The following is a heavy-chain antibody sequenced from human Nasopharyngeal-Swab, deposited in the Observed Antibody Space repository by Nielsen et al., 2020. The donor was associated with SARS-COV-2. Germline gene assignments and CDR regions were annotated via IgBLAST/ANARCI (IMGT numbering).Heavy chain of an antibody. Sequence: WSRQSPGKGLEWIGYIYYSGSTYYNPSLKSRVIISVDTSKNQFSLKLSSVTAADTAVYYCARDGDGSGFDYWGQGTLVTVSS. D-gene: IGHD3-10*01. J-gene: IGHJ4*02. CDR3: ARDGDGSGFDY. CDR2: IYYSGST. V-gene: IGHV4-30-4*01.